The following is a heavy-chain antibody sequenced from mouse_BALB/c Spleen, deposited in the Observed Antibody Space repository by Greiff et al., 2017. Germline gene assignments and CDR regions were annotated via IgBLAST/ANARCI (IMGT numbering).Heavy chain of an antibody. CDR1: GFTFSSYA. V-gene: IGHV5-6-5*01. J-gene: IGHJ4*01. Sequence: EVQLVESGGGLVKPGGSLKLSCAASGFTFSSYAMSWVRQTPEKRLEWVASISSGGSTYYPDSVKGRFTISRDNARNILYLQMSSLRSEDTAMYYCAREDMDYWGQGTSVTVSS. CDR3: AREDMDY. CDR2: ISSGGST.